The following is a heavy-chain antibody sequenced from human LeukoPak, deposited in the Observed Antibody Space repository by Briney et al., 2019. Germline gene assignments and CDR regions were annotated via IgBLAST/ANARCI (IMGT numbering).Heavy chain of an antibody. V-gene: IGHV4-34*01. CDR3: ARGLLARGAGYYYYGMDV. J-gene: IGHJ6*02. CDR2: INHSGST. CDR1: GGSFSGYY. Sequence: SETLSLTCAVYGGSFSGYYWSWIRQPPGKGLEWIGEINHSGSTNYNPSLRSRVTISVDTSKNQFSLKLSSVTAADTAVYYCARGLLARGAGYYYYGMDVWGQGTTVTVSS. D-gene: IGHD3-10*01.